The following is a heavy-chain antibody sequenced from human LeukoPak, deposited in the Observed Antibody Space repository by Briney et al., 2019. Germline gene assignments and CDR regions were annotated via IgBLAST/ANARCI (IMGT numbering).Heavy chain of an antibody. CDR1: GGTFSSYA. CDR3: AREWDSITRIGP. D-gene: IGHD3-3*01. Sequence: SVKVSCKASGGTFSSYAISWVRQAPGQGLEWMGGIIPIFGTANYAQKFQGRVTITADESTSTAYMELSSLRSEDTAVYYCAREWDSITRIGPXGQXTXXXVSS. J-gene: IGHJ5*02. CDR2: IIPIFGTA. V-gene: IGHV1-69*01.